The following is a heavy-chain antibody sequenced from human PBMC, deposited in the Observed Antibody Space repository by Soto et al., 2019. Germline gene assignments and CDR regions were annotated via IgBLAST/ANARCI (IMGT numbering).Heavy chain of an antibody. J-gene: IGHJ6*02. Sequence: SETLSLTCTVSGGSISSGGYYWSWIRQHPGKGLEWIGYTYYSGRTYYNPSLKSRVTISVDTSKNQFSLKLSSVTAADTAVYYCARGYYDFWSATPGGMNVWGQGTTVTVSS. CDR1: GGSISSGGYY. V-gene: IGHV4-31*03. CDR2: TYYSGRT. CDR3: ARGYYDFWSATPGGMNV. D-gene: IGHD3-3*01.